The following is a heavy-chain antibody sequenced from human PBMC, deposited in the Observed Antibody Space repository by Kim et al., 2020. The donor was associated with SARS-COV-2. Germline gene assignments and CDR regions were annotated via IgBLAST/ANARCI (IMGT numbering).Heavy chain of an antibody. D-gene: IGHD3-16*01. CDR2: ISYDGSNK. V-gene: IGHV3-30*18. CDR3: ANGVKFEDYDWGSF. J-gene: IGHJ1*01. CDR1: GFTFSNYG. Sequence: GGSLRLSCAASGFTFSNYGMHWVRQAPGKGLEWVAVISYDGSNKYYADSVKGRFTISRDNSKNTLYLQMNSLRAEDTAVYYCANGVKFEDYDWGSFWGQGTMVTVSS.